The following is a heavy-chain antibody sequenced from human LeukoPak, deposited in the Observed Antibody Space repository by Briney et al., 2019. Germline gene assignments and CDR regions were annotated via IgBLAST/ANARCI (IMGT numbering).Heavy chain of an antibody. V-gene: IGHV5-51*01. D-gene: IGHD2-15*01. Sequence: GESLKISCKGSGYSFTSYWIGWVRQMPGKGLEWMGIIYPGDSDTRYSPSFQGQVTISADKSISTAYLQWSSLKASDTAMYYCAASGVCSGGSCYFDYWGQGTLVTVSS. J-gene: IGHJ4*02. CDR1: GYSFTSYW. CDR2: IYPGDSDT. CDR3: AASGVCSGGSCYFDY.